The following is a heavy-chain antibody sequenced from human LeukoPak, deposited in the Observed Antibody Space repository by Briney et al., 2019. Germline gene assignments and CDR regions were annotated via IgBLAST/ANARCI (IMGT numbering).Heavy chain of an antibody. CDR3: ASRSGSYFYFDY. Sequence: SETLSLTCTVSGGSISSYYWSWIRQPPGKGLEWIGYIYYSGSTNYNPSLKSRVTISVDRSKDQFSLKLSSVTAADTAVYYCASRSGSYFYFDYWGQGTLVTVSS. CDR2: IYYSGST. V-gene: IGHV4-59*12. CDR1: GGSISSYY. D-gene: IGHD3-10*01. J-gene: IGHJ4*02.